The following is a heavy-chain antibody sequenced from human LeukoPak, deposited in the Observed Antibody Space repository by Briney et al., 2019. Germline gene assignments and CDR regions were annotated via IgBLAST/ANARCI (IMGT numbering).Heavy chain of an antibody. CDR1: GGSISSYY. J-gene: IGHJ4*02. CDR3: ARAGDGVFDY. V-gene: IGHV4-59*01. D-gene: IGHD2-8*01. CDR2: IYYSGST. Sequence: KASETLSLTCTVSGGSISSYYWSWIRQPPGKGLEWIGYIYYSGSTNYNPSLKSRVTISVDTSKNQLSLKLSSVTAADTAVYYCARAGDGVFDYWGQGTLVTVSS.